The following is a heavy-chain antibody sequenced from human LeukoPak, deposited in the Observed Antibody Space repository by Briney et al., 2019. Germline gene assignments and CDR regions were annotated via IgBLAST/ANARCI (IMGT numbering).Heavy chain of an antibody. J-gene: IGHJ5*02. V-gene: IGHV4-39*07. CDR1: GGSISTSNYY. CDR3: ARDRDSSGWYWFWFDP. CDR2: IFYSGST. Sequence: PSETLSLTCTVSGGSISTSNYYWGWIRQPPGKGLEWIGNIFYSGSTYYSPSLRSRVTISLDTSRNQFSLKLSSVTAADTAVYYCARDRDSSGWYWFWFDPWGQGTLVTVSS. D-gene: IGHD6-19*01.